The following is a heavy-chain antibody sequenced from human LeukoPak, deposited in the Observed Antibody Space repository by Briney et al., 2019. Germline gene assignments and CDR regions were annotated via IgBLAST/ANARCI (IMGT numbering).Heavy chain of an antibody. CDR2: INGRGDST. Sequence: GGSLRLSCAASGFTFSSYAMSWVRQAPGKGLEWVSGINGRGDSTVYADSVKGRFIISRDNSKNSLYLQMNSLRVEDTALYYCAKDRYCTSSSCPIDYWGQGTMVTVSS. J-gene: IGHJ4*02. CDR3: AKDRYCTSSSCPIDY. V-gene: IGHV3-23*01. CDR1: GFTFSSYA. D-gene: IGHD2-2*01.